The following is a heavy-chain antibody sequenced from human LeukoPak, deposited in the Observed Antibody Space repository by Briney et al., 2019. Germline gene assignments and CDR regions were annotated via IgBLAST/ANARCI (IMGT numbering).Heavy chain of an antibody. CDR2: INPNSGGT. D-gene: IGHD6-13*01. V-gene: IGHV1-2*02. CDR3: ARDWSRGIYYYYYMDV. Sequence: ASVKVSCKASGYTFTGYYMHWVRQAPGQGLEWMGWINPNSGGTNYAQKFQGRVTMTRDTSISTAYMELSRLRSDDTAVYYCARDWSRGIYYYYYMDVWGKGTTVTVSS. J-gene: IGHJ6*03. CDR1: GYTFTGYY.